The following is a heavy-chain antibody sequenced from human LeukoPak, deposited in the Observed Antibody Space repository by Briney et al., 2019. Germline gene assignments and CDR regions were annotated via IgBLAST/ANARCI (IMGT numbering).Heavy chain of an antibody. CDR1: GGSISSGGYY. V-gene: IGHV4-30-2*01. Sequence: TSQTLSLTCTVSGGSISSGGYYWSWIRQPPGKGLEWIGYIYHSGSTYYNPSLKSRVTISVDRSKNQFSLKLSSVTAADTAMYYCARAHPLPILSSGDAFDIWGQGTMVTVSS. D-gene: IGHD6-25*01. J-gene: IGHJ3*02. CDR3: ARAHPLPILSSGDAFDI. CDR2: IYHSGST.